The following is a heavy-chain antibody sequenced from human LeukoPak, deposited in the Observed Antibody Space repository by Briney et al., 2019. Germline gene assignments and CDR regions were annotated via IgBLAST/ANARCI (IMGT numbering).Heavy chain of an antibody. CDR1: GYTFTDSY. CDR3: ARDNYVVGSGWFDP. J-gene: IGHJ5*02. CDR2: MNINSGYT. D-gene: IGHD1-26*01. V-gene: IGHV1-2*02. Sequence: ASVKVSCKASGYTFTDSYMQWLRQAPGQGPEWMGWMNINSGYTNSPQKFQGRVTMTRDTSIFTAYMELSGLTSDDTAVYYCARDNYVVGSGWFDPWGQGTLVTVSS.